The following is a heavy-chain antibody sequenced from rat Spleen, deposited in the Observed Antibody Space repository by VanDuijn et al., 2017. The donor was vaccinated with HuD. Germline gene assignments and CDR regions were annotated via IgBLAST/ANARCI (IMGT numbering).Heavy chain of an antibody. J-gene: IGHJ3*01. CDR1: RFTFSDYG. Sequence: EVQLVESGGGLVQPGGSLKLSCEASRFTFSDYGMAWVCQAPTKGLEWVATIIYDGSRTYYRDSVKGRFTISRDNSKSTLYLQMDSLRSEDTATYYCTTYSNWFPYWGQGTLVTVSS. CDR2: IIYDGSRT. V-gene: IGHV5S10*01. CDR3: TTYSNWFPY.